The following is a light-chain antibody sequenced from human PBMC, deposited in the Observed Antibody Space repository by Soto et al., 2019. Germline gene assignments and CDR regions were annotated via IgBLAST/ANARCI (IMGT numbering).Light chain of an antibody. Sequence: QSVLTQPASVSGSPGQSIAISCTGSSSDVGGYKYVSWYQQYPGKAPKLMIYEVSNRPSEISKRFSGSKSGNTAFLTISGLQTDDEADYYCSAYTSSRTWVFGGGTQLTVL. CDR2: EVS. CDR3: SAYTSSRTWV. CDR1: SSDVGGYKY. J-gene: IGLJ2*01. V-gene: IGLV2-14*01.